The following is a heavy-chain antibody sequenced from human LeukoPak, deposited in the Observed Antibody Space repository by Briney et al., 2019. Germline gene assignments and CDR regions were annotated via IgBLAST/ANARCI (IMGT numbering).Heavy chain of an antibody. J-gene: IGHJ6*02. CDR1: GFTFSSYS. CDR3: ARGGTTAMVWYYYYGMDV. CDR2: ISSISSTI. D-gene: IGHD5-18*01. V-gene: IGHV3-48*01. Sequence: GGSLRLSCAASGFTFSSYSMNWVRQAPGKGLEWVSYISSISSTIYYADSVKGRFTISRDNAKNSLYLQMNSLRAEDTAVYYCARGGTTAMVWYYYYGMDVWGQGTTATVSS.